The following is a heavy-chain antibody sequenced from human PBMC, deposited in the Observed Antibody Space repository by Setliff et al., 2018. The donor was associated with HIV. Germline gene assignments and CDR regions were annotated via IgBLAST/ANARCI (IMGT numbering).Heavy chain of an antibody. CDR1: GYTFSNYC. J-gene: IGHJ6*02. D-gene: IGHD6-19*01. CDR3: VRRDGWYSKARGMDV. V-gene: IGHV5-51*01. CDR2: IYPGNSDT. Sequence: PGESLKISCKDSGYTFSNYCIAWVRQMPGKGLEWMGIIYPGNSDTTYSPSFQGQVTISADKSISTAYLQWSSLKASDTAMYYCVRRDGWYSKARGMDVWGQGTTVTVSS.